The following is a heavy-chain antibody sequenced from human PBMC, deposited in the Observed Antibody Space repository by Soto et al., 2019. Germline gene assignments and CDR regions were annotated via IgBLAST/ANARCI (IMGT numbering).Heavy chain of an antibody. CDR1: GDSISDTIYY. D-gene: IGHD6-6*01. J-gene: IGHJ5*02. CDR2: IHYSGST. V-gene: IGHV4-39*01. Sequence: PSETLSLTCRVSGDSISDTIYYWGWIRQPPGMGLEWIGSIHYSGSTQFHPSFKSRVTISVDTSKNEFSLRLRSVTAADTSVYYCARRSSSSLGSLFDPWGRGILVTVSS. CDR3: ARRSSSSLGSLFDP.